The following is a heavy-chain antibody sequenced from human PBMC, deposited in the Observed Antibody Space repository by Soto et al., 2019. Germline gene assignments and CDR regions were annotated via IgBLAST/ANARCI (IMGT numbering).Heavy chain of an antibody. D-gene: IGHD3-10*01. J-gene: IGHJ4*02. CDR1: GFTVSSVY. V-gene: IGHV3-53*01. CDR2: ILSGGDT. Sequence: GGSLRLSFASSGFTVSSVYMSWVLQAPGMGLEWVSVILSGGDTYYADSVKGRFTVSRDNSQNTVYLQMNSLRGEDTATYYCARGYWRFGESYYFDYWGQGSLVTVSS. CDR3: ARGYWRFGESYYFDY.